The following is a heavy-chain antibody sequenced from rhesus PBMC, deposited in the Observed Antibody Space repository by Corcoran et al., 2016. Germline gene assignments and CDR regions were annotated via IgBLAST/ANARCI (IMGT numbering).Heavy chain of an antibody. CDR3: ARGVWGDYYDY. CDR1: GGSISSNY. Sequence: QLQLQESGPGLVKPSETLSLTCAVSGGSISSNYWSWIRQPPGKGLVWIGRFPGSGGSTDYNPSLKIRVTISTDTSKNQVSLKLSSVTAADTAVYYCARGVWGDYYDYWGQGVLVTVSS. D-gene: IGHD3-34*01. V-gene: IGHV4-173*01. J-gene: IGHJ4*01. CDR2: FPGSGGST.